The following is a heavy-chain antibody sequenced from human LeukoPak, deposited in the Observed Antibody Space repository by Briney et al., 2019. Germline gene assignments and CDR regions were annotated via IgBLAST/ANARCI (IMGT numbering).Heavy chain of an antibody. J-gene: IGHJ4*02. V-gene: IGHV3-23*01. D-gene: IGHD3-10*01. CDR3: AKGNHYYGSGSYSSFDY. Sequence: PGGSLRLXCAASGFTFSSYAMSWVRQAPGKGLEWVSAFSGSGGSTYYADSEKGRFTISRDNSKNTLYLQMNSLRAEDTAVYYCAKGNHYYGSGSYSSFDYWGQGTLVTVSS. CDR2: FSGSGGST. CDR1: GFTFSSYA.